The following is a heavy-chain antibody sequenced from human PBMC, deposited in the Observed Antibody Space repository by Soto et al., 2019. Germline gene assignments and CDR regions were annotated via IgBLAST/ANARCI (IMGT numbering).Heavy chain of an antibody. CDR2: IIPIFGTA. D-gene: IGHD2-2*01. J-gene: IGHJ5*02. CDR3: AREGVPVSWFDP. Sequence: GASVKVSCKASGGTFSSYAISWVRQAPGQGLEWMGGIIPIFGTANYAQKFQGRVTITADESTSTAYMELSSLRSEDTAVYYCAREGVPVSWFDPWGQGTLVTVSS. V-gene: IGHV1-69*13. CDR1: GGTFSSYA.